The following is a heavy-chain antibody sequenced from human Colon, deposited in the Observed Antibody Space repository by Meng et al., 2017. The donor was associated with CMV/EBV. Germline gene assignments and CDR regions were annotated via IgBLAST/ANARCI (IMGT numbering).Heavy chain of an antibody. CDR3: SRITICNNVFDP. J-gene: IGHJ5*02. CDR1: LSSVRRTRHC. CDR2: IYHNGHT. V-gene: IGHV4-61*01. D-gene: IGHD3-3*01. Sequence: CPVSLSSVRRTRHCSRLVRQRPGKGLEWIGYIYHNGHTKYTPSLKSRVSLSLDTSHNQFSLHLTSVTAADTARYYCSRITICNNVFDPWGQGTLVTVSS.